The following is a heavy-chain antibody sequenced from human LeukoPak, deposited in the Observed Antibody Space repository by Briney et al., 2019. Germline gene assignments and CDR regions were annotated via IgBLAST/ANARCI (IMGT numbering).Heavy chain of an antibody. CDR2: INHSGST. CDR3: ARGYYDSSGPPARFDP. Sequence: SETLSLTCAVYGGSFSGYYWSWIRQPPGKGLEWIGEINHSGSTNYNPSLKSRVTISVDTSKSQFSLKLSSVTAADTAVYYCARGYYDSSGPPARFDPWGQGTLVTVSS. J-gene: IGHJ5*02. CDR1: GGSFSGYY. V-gene: IGHV4-34*01. D-gene: IGHD3-22*01.